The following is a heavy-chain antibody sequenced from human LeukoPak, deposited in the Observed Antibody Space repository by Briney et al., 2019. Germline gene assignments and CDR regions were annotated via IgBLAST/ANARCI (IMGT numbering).Heavy chain of an antibody. CDR1: GFTFSSYA. CDR3: AKYYYVSGSYQGFDY. V-gene: IGHV3-7*02. J-gene: IGHJ4*02. CDR2: IKEDGTEK. Sequence: GGSLRLSCAASGFTFSSYAMSWVRQAPGKGLEWVANIKEDGTEKYYVDSVKGRFTISRDNAKNSLYLQMNSLRAEDTAVYYCAKYYYVSGSYQGFDYWGQGTLVTVSS. D-gene: IGHD3-10*01.